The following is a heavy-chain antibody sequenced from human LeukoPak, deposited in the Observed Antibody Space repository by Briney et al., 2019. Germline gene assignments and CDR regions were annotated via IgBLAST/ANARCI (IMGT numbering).Heavy chain of an antibody. V-gene: IGHV4-38-2*02. J-gene: IGHJ6*03. CDR2: IYHSGST. D-gene: IGHD3-3*01. CDR1: GYSISSGYY. Sequence: SETLPLTCTVSGYSISSGYYWGWIRQPPGKGLEWIGSIYHSGSTYYNPSLKSRVTISVDTSKNQFSLKLSSVTAADTAVYYCARVVKGVAITYYYYMDVWGKGTTVTVSS. CDR3: ARVVKGVAITYYYYMDV.